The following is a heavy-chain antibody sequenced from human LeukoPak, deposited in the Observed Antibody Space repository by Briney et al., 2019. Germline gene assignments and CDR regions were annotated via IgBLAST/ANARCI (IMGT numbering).Heavy chain of an antibody. CDR1: GFTFSSYA. J-gene: IGHJ5*02. CDR2: ISYDGSNK. D-gene: IGHD6-19*01. Sequence: GGSLRLSCAASGFTFSSYAMHWVRQAPGKGLEWVAVISYDGSNKYYADSVKGRFTISRDNSKSTLYLQMNSLRAEDTAVYYCARDIGEQWLVHWFDPWGQGTLVTVSS. V-gene: IGHV3-30*04. CDR3: ARDIGEQWLVHWFDP.